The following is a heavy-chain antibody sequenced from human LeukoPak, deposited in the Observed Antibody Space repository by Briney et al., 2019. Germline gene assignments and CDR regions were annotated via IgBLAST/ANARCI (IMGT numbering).Heavy chain of an antibody. Sequence: GGSLRLSCAASGFTFSSYWMHWVRQVPGKGLVWVSRINSDGSSTSYADSVKGRFTISRDNAKNTLYVQMNSLRAEDTAVYYCSTGSGHAFDIWGRGIMVTVSS. V-gene: IGHV3-74*01. D-gene: IGHD3-10*01. J-gene: IGHJ3*02. CDR1: GFTFSSYW. CDR2: INSDGSST. CDR3: STGSGHAFDI.